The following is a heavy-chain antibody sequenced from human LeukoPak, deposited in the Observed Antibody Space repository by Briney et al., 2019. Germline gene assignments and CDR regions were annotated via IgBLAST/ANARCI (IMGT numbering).Heavy chain of an antibody. J-gene: IGHJ4*02. Sequence: GESLKISCKASGYSFSSYRIGWVRQKPGKGLECMGIIYPGDSDSRYSPSFQGQVTISTDKSISSAYLQWSSLKAPDTAIYYCARQGANREFDYWGQGILVIVSS. CDR3: ARQGANREFDY. CDR2: IYPGDSDS. D-gene: IGHD3-16*02. V-gene: IGHV5-51*01. CDR1: GYSFSSYR.